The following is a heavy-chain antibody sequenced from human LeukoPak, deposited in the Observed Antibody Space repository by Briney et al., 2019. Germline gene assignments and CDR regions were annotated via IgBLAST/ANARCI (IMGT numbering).Heavy chain of an antibody. CDR1: GGSICSYY. CDR3: ARGRPGGRNWFDP. J-gene: IGHJ5*02. CDR2: INHSGST. Sequence: SETLSLTCTVSGGSICSYYWSWIRQPPGKGLECIGEINHSGSTNYNPSLKSRVTISVDTSKNQFSLKLSSATAADTAVYYCARGRPGGRNWFDPWGQGTLVTVSS. V-gene: IGHV4-34*01.